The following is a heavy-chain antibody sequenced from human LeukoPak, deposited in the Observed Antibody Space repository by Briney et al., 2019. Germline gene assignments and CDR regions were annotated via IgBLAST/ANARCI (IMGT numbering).Heavy chain of an antibody. CDR2: ISGSGGNT. J-gene: IGHJ5*02. D-gene: IGHD2-15*01. Sequence: PGGSLRLPCAVSGFTFSSYAMSWVRQAPGKGLEWVSAISGSGGNTYYADSVKGRFTISRDNSKNTLYLQINSLRVEDTAVYYCAKGGHCSGGTCRTFNWFDPWGQGTLVTVSS. CDR3: AKGGHCSGGTCRTFNWFDP. CDR1: GFTFSSYA. V-gene: IGHV3-23*01.